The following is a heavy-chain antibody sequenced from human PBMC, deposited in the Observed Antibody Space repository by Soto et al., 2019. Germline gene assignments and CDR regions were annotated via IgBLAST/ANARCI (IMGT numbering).Heavy chain of an antibody. CDR2: ISYDGSNK. Sequence: QVQLVESGGGVVQPGRSLRLSCAASGLTFSSYAMHWVRQAPGKGLEWVAVISYDGSNKYYADSVKGRFTISRDNSKNTLYLQMNSLRAEDTAVYYCASGLRLGELSSPFGYWGQGTLVTVSS. D-gene: IGHD3-16*02. CDR3: ASGLRLGELSSPFGY. J-gene: IGHJ4*02. V-gene: IGHV3-30-3*01. CDR1: GLTFSSYA.